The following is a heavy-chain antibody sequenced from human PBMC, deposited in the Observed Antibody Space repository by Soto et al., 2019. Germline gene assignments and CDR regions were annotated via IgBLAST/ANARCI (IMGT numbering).Heavy chain of an antibody. CDR2: IKEDGSEK. D-gene: IGHD4-17*01. CDR1: KFTFSSYW. CDR3: ARDKYGDYVDY. Sequence: GGSLRLSCAASKFTFSSYWMSWVRQAPGKGLEWVANIKEDGSEKNYVDSVKGRFTISRHNAKNTLYLQMNSLRAEDTAVYYCARDKYGDYVDYWGQGTLVTVSS. J-gene: IGHJ4*02. V-gene: IGHV3-7*05.